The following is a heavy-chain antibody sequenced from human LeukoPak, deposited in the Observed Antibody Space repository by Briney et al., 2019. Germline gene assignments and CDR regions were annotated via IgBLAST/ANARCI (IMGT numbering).Heavy chain of an antibody. CDR2: IYYSGST. J-gene: IGHJ4*02. V-gene: IGHV4-30-4*07. CDR3: ARNQDDSSDYYYFDY. Sequence: PSQTLSLTCGVSGGSISSGGYSWSRIRQPPGKGLEWIGYIYYSGSTSYNPSPKSRLSISVDTSKNQFSLKLSSVTTADTAVYYCARNQDDSSDYYYFDYWGQGTLVTVSS. D-gene: IGHD3-22*01. CDR1: GGSISSGGYS.